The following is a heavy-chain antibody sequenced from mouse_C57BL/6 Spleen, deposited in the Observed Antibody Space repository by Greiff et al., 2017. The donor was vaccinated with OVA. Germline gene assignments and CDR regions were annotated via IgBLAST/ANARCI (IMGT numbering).Heavy chain of an antibody. V-gene: IGHV1-69*01. CDR3: ARSDYYGSSSYYAMDY. Sequence: QVQLKQSGAELVMPGASVKLSCKASGYTFTSYWMHWVKQRPGQGLEWIGEIDPSDSYTNYNQKFKGKSTLTVDKSSSTAYMQLSSLTSEDSAVYYCARSDYYGSSSYYAMDYWGQGTSVTVSS. D-gene: IGHD1-1*01. CDR1: GYTFTSYW. CDR2: IDPSDSYT. J-gene: IGHJ4*01.